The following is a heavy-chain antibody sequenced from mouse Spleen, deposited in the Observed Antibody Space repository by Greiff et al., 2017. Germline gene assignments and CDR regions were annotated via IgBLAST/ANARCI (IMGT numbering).Heavy chain of an antibody. CDR3: ARGLPFAY. CDR2: IYPRSGNT. V-gene: IGHV1-81*01. CDR1: GYTFTSYG. Sequence: VQLQQSGAELARPGASVKLSCKASGYTFTSYGISWVKPRTGKGLEWIGEIYPRSGNTYYNEKLKGKATLTADKSFSTAYMELRSLTSEDSAVYFCARGLPFAYWGQGTLVTGSA. D-gene: IGHD3-1*01. J-gene: IGHJ3*01.